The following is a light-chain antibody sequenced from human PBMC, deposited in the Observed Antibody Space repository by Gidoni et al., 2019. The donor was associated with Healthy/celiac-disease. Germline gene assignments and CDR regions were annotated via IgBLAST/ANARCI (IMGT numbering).Light chain of an antibody. CDR2: DVS. CDR3: SSYTSSSTLV. J-gene: IGLJ3*02. Sequence: QSARTQPSSVSGSPGQSITISCTGTSSNVGGYNYVSCYHQHPGKAPKLMIYDVSNRPSGVSNRFSGSKSGNTASLTISGLQAEDEADYYCSSYTSSSTLVFGGGTKLTVL. V-gene: IGLV2-14*01. CDR1: SSNVGGYNY.